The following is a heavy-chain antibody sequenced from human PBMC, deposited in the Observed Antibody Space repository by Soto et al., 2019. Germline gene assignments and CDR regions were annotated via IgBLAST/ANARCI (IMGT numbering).Heavy chain of an antibody. J-gene: IGHJ4*02. CDR3: AHSCFYDNSGYDSSSGLDY. D-gene: IGHD3-22*01. CDR2: IYWDDAK. CDR1: GFSLSTSGVG. Sequence: QITLKESGPTLVKPTQTLTLTCTFSGFSLSTSGVGVGWIRQPPGTALEWLALIYWDDAKRYSPSLKSRLTITKDTSKRQVVLTMTIMDSMDRATYSLAHSCFYDNSGYDSSSGLDYWGQGTVVTVCS. V-gene: IGHV2-5*02.